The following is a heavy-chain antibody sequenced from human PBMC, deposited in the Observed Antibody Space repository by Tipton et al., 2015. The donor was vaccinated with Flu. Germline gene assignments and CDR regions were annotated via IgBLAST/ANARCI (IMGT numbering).Heavy chain of an antibody. V-gene: IGHV1-18*04. CDR1: GYSFTSDG. Sequence: QVQLVQSGVEVKKPGTSVKVSCKASGYSFTSDGITWVRQAPGEGLEWVGWISTYNGDTNVVRNLQGRVIMTRDTFANTAFLELTGLRSDDTAVYYCTLGLEWLQLWGQGTLITVSS. J-gene: IGHJ4*02. D-gene: IGHD3-3*01. CDR2: ISTYNGDT. CDR3: TLGLEWLQL.